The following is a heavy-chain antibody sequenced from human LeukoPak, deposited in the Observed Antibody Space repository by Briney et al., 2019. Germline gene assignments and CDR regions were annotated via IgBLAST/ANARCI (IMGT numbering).Heavy chain of an antibody. V-gene: IGHV1-69*04. CDR3: ARENGLRSAAGSYYFDY. D-gene: IGHD6-13*01. CDR2: IIPILGIA. Sequence: ASVKVSCKASGGTFSSYAICWVRQAPGQGLEWMGRIIPILGIANYAQKFQGRVTITADKSTSTAYMELSSLRSEDTAVYYCARENGLRSAAGSYYFDYWGQGTLVTVSS. CDR1: GGTFSSYA. J-gene: IGHJ4*02.